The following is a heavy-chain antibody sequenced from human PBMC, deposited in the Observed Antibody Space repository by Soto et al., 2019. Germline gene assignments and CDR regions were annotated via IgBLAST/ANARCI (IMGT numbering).Heavy chain of an antibody. J-gene: IGHJ6*02. V-gene: IGHV4-30-4*01. CDR3: ARASPVVTDV. D-gene: IGHD5-18*01. CDR2: IFYSGTT. CDR1: GCSISSGNYY. Sequence: QVQLQESGPGLVKPSQTLALTCTVSGCSISSGNYYWSWIRQPPVKGLEWIGYIFYSGTTYYNPSLTSRVTISVDTSKNQFSLQLSSVTAADTAVYYCARASPVVTDVWGQGTTVTVSS.